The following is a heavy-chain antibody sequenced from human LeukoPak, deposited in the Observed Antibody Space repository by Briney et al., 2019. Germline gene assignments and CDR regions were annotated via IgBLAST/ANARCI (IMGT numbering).Heavy chain of an antibody. D-gene: IGHD6-19*01. CDR3: ARENSSGWYATGENHLDY. CDR1: GGSISSSSYY. V-gene: IGHV4-39*01. Sequence: PSETLSLTCTVSGGSISSSSYYWGWIRQPPGKGLEWIGSIYYSGSTYYNPSLKSRVTISVDTSKNQFSLKLSSVTAADTAVYYCARENSSGWYATGENHLDYWGQGTLVTVSS. J-gene: IGHJ4*02. CDR2: IYYSGST.